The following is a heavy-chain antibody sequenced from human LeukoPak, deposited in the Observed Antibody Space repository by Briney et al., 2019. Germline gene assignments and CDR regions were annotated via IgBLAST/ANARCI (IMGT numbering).Heavy chain of an antibody. V-gene: IGHV3-48*03. CDR3: ARGHYYGSGSYSSWY. Sequence: KAGRSLRLSCAASGFTFSSYEMNWVRQAPGKGLEWVSYISSSGSTIYYADSVKGRFTISRDNAKNSLYLQMNSLRAEDTAVYYCARGHYYGSGSYSSWYWGEGTLVTVSS. CDR1: GFTFSSYE. CDR2: ISSSGSTI. J-gene: IGHJ4*02. D-gene: IGHD3-10*01.